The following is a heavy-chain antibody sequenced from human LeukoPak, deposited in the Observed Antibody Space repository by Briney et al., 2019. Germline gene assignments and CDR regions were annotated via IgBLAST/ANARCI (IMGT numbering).Heavy chain of an antibody. J-gene: IGHJ4*02. Sequence: SETLSLTCAVYGGSFSGYYWSWIRQPPGKGLEWIGEINHSGSTNYNPSLESRVAISVDTSKNQFSLKLSSVTAADTAVYYCARAPYRSGWYWGYYFDYWGQGTLVTVSS. V-gene: IGHV4-34*01. CDR1: GGSFSGYY. CDR3: ARAPYRSGWYWGYYFDY. D-gene: IGHD6-19*01. CDR2: INHSGST.